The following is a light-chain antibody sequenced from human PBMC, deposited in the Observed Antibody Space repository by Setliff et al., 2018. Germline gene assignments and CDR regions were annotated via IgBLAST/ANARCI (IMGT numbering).Light chain of an antibody. CDR2: DVS. Sequence: QSVLTQPASVSGSPGQSITISCSGTTSDIGTYNYVSWYQQYPGKAPKLVIYDVSNRPSGVSNRFSGSKSGNTAYLTISGLQAEDEADYTASTSYVFGTGTKVTVL. CDR3: STSYV. V-gene: IGLV2-14*01. CDR1: TSDIGTYNY. J-gene: IGLJ1*01.